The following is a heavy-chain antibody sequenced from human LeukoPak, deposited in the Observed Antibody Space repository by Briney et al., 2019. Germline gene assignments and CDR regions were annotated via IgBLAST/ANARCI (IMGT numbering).Heavy chain of an antibody. V-gene: IGHV1-3*01. D-gene: IGHD3-22*01. J-gene: IGHJ5*02. CDR2: INAGNGDT. CDR3: ARVDYFDTSVNWFDP. CDR1: GYSFSSYA. Sequence: GASVKVSCKASGYSFSSYAVRWVRQAPGQRLEWMGWINAGNGDTKYSQKFQGRVTITRDTSASTAYMELSSLRSEDTAVYYCARVDYFDTSVNWFDPWGQGTLVTVSS.